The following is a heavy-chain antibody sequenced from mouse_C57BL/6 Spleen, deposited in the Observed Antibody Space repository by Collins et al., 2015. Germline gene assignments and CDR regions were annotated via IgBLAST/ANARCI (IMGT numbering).Heavy chain of an antibody. V-gene: IGHV1-53*01. CDR3: AIYYYGSRRRYFDV. D-gene: IGHD1-1*01. CDR1: GYTFTSYW. Sequence: QVQLQQPGTELVKPGASVKLSCKASGYTFTSYWMHWVKQRPGQGLEWIGNINPSNGGTNYNEKFKGKATLTSDTSSSTAYMQLSSLTSEDSAIYFCAIYYYGSRRRYFDVWGTGTTVTVSS. CDR2: INPSNGGT. J-gene: IGHJ1*03.